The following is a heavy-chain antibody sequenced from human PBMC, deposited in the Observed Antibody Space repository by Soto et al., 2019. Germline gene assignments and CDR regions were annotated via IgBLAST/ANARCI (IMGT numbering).Heavy chain of an antibody. V-gene: IGHV4-4*02. CDR2: IYHSGTP. J-gene: IGHJ4*02. D-gene: IGHD3-22*01. CDR1: GGSIRTPDW. Sequence: PSETLSLTCNVSGGSIRTPDWWSWVRQTPEKGLEWIGEIYHSGTPNYNPSLKSRVSMSVDKSNNQFSLKMYSVTAADTALYYCAKDGPDSSGYYYFDYWGQGTLVTVSS. CDR3: AKDGPDSSGYYYFDY.